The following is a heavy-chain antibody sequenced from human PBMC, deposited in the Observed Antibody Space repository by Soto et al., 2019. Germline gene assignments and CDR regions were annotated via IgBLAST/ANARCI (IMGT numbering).Heavy chain of an antibody. CDR3: ATGGIYDGSGYLTLDY. CDR2: IWNDGSSK. D-gene: IGHD3-22*01. V-gene: IGHV3-33*01. Sequence: QVQLVESGGGVVQPGRSLRLSCAASGFSFSSYGMHWVRQAPGKGLEWVALIWNDGSSKYYGDSVKGRFTISRDNSKNTLYLQMNSLRAEDTAVYYCATGGIYDGSGYLTLDYWGQGVLVTVSS. J-gene: IGHJ4*02. CDR1: GFSFSSYG.